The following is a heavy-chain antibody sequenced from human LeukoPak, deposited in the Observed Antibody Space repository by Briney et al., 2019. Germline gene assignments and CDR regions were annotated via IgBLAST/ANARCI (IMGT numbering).Heavy chain of an antibody. Sequence: PGGSLRLSCAASGFTVSSNYMSWVRQAPGKGLEWVSVIYSGGSTYYADSVKGRFTISRDNSKNTLYLQMNSLRAEDTAVYYCARAKAVAGTYPSDYWGQGTLVTVSS. V-gene: IGHV3-53*01. J-gene: IGHJ4*02. CDR3: ARAKAVAGTYPSDY. CDR1: GFTVSSNY. D-gene: IGHD6-19*01. CDR2: IYSGGST.